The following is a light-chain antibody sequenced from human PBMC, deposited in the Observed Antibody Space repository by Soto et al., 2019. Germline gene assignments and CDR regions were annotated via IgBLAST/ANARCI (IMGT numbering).Light chain of an antibody. CDR2: DAS. J-gene: IGKJ1*01. V-gene: IGKV1-27*01. Sequence: TITCRASQSIVTYLNWYLQKPGKVPKLLIYDASSLEPGVPSRFSGSGSGTDFTLTISSLQPEDVGIYYCQKYNSAPWTFAQGTKVDIK. CDR3: QKYNSAPWT. CDR1: QSIVTY.